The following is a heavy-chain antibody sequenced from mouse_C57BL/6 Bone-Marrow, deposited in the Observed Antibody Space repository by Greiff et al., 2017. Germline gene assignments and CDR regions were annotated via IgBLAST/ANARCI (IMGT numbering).Heavy chain of an antibody. J-gene: IGHJ4*01. CDR1: GYTFTSYW. CDR2: IDPNSGGT. CDR3: ARGGLPVTGAMDY. D-gene: IGHD3-1*01. Sequence: VQGVESGAELVKPGASVKLSCKASGYTFTSYWMHWVKQRPGRGLEWIGRIDPNSGGTKYNEKFKSKATLTVDKPSSTAYMQLSSLTSEDSAVYYCARGGLPVTGAMDYWGQGTSVTVSS. V-gene: IGHV1-72*01.